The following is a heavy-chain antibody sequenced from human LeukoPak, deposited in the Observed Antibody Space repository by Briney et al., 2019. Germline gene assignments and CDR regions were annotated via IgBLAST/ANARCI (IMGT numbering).Heavy chain of an antibody. CDR2: IYYSGTT. J-gene: IGHJ6*03. CDR1: GGSLSTGSYY. D-gene: IGHD3-16*01. Sequence: SETLSLTCTVSGGSLSTGSYYWGWIRQPPGTGLEWIGSIYYSGTTYYTPSLKSRVTISVDTSKNQFSLRLSSVTAADTAMYYCAREKRGTLTQRDYNYYMDVWGKGTTVTVSS. CDR3: AREKRGTLTQRDYNYYMDV. V-gene: IGHV4-39*07.